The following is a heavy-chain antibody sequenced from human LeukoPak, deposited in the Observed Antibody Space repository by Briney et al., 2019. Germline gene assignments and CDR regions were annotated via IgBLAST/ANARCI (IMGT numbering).Heavy chain of an antibody. CDR2: ISWNSGSI. D-gene: IGHD6-13*01. J-gene: IGHJ4*02. CDR1: RFTFDDYA. Sequence: GGSLRLSCAASRFTFDDYAMHWVRQAPGKGLEWVSGISWNSGSIGYADSVKGRFTISRDNAKNSLYLQMNSLRAEDTALYYCAKGIAAAGTYYFDYWGQGTLVTVSS. V-gene: IGHV3-9*01. CDR3: AKGIAAAGTYYFDY.